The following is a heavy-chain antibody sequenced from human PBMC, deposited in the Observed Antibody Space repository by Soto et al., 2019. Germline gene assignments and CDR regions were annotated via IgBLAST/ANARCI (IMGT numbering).Heavy chain of an antibody. Sequence: GGSLRLSCAASGFTFSSYAMSWVRQAPGKGLEWVSAISGSGGITYYADSVKGRFTISRDNSKNTLYLQMNSLRAEDTAVYYCAKDELIAAAGSPRYGMDVRGQGTTVTVSS. D-gene: IGHD6-13*01. CDR1: GFTFSSYA. V-gene: IGHV3-23*01. CDR2: ISGSGGIT. CDR3: AKDELIAAAGSPRYGMDV. J-gene: IGHJ6*02.